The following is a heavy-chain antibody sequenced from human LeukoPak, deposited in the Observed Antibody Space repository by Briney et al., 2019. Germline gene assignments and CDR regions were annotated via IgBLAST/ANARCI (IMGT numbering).Heavy chain of an antibody. V-gene: IGHV4-61*02. J-gene: IGHJ4*02. D-gene: IGHD4-23*01. CDR2: IYTSGNT. CDR3: ASSTMVVTPLSDHIDY. Sequence: PSQTLSLTCTVSGGSISSGSYYWSWIRQPAGKGLEWIGRIYTSGNTNYTPSLKSRVTISVDTSKNQFSLKLSSVTAADTAVYYCASSTMVVTPLSDHIDYWGQGTLVTVSS. CDR1: GGSISSGSYY.